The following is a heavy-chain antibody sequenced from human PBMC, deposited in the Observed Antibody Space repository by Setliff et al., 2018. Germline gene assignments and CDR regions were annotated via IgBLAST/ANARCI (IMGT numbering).Heavy chain of an antibody. CDR2: IDPRDDFT. CDR3: AIDYGPTGTPYH. V-gene: IGHV1-69-2*01. Sequence: GASVKVSCKASGYSFSDFYMHWVRQVPGEGLEALGRIDPRDDFTVYAERFKDRLTITAVTSTDTSYMEMSSLRFEDTAVYYCAIDYGPTGTPYHWGQGTPVTVSS. CDR1: GYSFSDFY. D-gene: IGHD1-1*01. J-gene: IGHJ4*02.